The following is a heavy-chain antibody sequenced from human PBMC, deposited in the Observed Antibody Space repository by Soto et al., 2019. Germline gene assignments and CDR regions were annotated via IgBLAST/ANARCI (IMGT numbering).Heavy chain of an antibody. D-gene: IGHD4-17*01. CDR3: ARRAYGGQMDY. CDR2: VYSSGST. Sequence: TSETLSLTCTVSGCSISRSTYCWGWIRQPPGRGLEWIGSVYSSGSTNYNPSLKSRVTISVDTSKNRFSLKLTSVTAADTAVYYCARRAYGGQMDYWGQGTLVTVSS. J-gene: IGHJ4*02. CDR1: GCSISRSTYC. V-gene: IGHV4-39*01.